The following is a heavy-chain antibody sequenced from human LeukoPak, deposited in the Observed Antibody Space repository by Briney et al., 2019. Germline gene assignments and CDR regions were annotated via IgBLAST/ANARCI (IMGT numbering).Heavy chain of an antibody. Sequence: PXXTLSLTCAVYGGSFSGYYWSWIRQPPGKGLEWIGEINHSGNTNYNPSLKSRVTISVDTSKNQFSLKLSSVTAADTAVYYCARGTMIVVVNWFDPWGQGTLVTVSS. CDR1: GGSFSGYY. J-gene: IGHJ5*02. CDR3: ARGTMIVVVNWFDP. D-gene: IGHD3-22*01. V-gene: IGHV4-34*01. CDR2: INHSGNT.